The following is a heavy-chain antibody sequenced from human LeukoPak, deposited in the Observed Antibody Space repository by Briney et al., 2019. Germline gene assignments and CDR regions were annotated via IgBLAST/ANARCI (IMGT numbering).Heavy chain of an antibody. CDR2: IKSKTDGGTT. V-gene: IGHV3-15*01. CDR3: TTSDVGITMIVVVIPGAEDAFDI. D-gene: IGHD3-22*01. CDR1: GFTFSNAW. Sequence: GGSLRPSCAASGFTFSNAWMSWVRQAPGKGLEWVGRIKSKTDGGTTDYAAPVKGRFTISRDDSKNTLYLQMNSLKTEDTAVYYCTTSDVGITMIVVVIPGAEDAFDIWGQGTMVTVSS. J-gene: IGHJ3*02.